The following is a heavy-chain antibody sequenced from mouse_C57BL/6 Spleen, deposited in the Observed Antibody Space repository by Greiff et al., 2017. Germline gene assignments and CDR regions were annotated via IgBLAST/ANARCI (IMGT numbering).Heavy chain of an antibody. CDR2: ISSGGDYL. Sequence: EVQLVESGEGLVKPGGSLKLSCAASGFTFSSYAMSWVRQTPEKRLEWVAYISSGGDYLYYADTVNGRFTISRDNARNTLYLQMSSLKSEDKAMYYCTGVATPYYAMDYWGQGTSVTVSS. J-gene: IGHJ4*01. CDR1: GFTFSSYA. CDR3: TGVATPYYAMDY. D-gene: IGHD1-1*01. V-gene: IGHV5-9-1*02.